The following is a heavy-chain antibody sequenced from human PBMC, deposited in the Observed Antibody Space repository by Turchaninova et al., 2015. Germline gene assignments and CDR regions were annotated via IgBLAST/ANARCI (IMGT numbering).Heavy chain of an antibody. V-gene: IGHV4-59*01. CDR2: IYYTGTT. D-gene: IGHD5-24*01. CDR3: ARVKSGSNCFDY. CDR1: GASIRSNY. Sequence: QVQLQESGPGLVKPSETLSLTCSVSGASIRSNYWSRLRQPPGKGLEWIGYIYYTGTTNYNPSVKSRVTISTDTSKNQCSLKLRSVTAADTAVYYCARVKSGSNCFDYWGQGTLVTVSS. J-gene: IGHJ4*02.